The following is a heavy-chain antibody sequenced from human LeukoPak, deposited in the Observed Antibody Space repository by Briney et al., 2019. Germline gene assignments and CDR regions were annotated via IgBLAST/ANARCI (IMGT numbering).Heavy chain of an antibody. CDR2: ISGDGGST. CDR3: AKLGGQEVYNYYVGV. Sequence: GGSRRLSCAASGFTFSSYALSWGREAPGKGLEGVSAISGDGGSTYYADSVKGRFTISRDNSKNTLYLQMNSPRVEDTAVYYCAKLGGQEVYNYYVGVWGKGTTVAVSS. J-gene: IGHJ6*03. CDR1: GFTFSSYA. V-gene: IGHV3-23*01. D-gene: IGHD3-16*01.